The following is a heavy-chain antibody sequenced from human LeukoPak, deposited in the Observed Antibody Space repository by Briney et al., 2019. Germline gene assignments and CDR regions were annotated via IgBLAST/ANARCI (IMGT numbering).Heavy chain of an antibody. CDR2: IYYSGST. CDR1: GGSISSSSYY. V-gene: IGHV4-39*07. D-gene: IGHD5-18*01. Sequence: PSETLSLTCTVSGGSISSSSYYWGWIRQPPGKGLEWIGSIYYSGSTYYNPSLKSRVTISVDTSKNQFSLKLSSVTAADTAVYYCARAPGGYSYGNNWFDPWSQGTLVTVSS. J-gene: IGHJ5*02. CDR3: ARAPGGYSYGNNWFDP.